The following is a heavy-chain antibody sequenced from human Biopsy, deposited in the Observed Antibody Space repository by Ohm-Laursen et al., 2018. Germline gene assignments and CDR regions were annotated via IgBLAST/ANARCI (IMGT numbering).Heavy chain of an antibody. CDR2: IGSSGSDV. J-gene: IGHJ4*02. CDR1: GFKFSSYA. V-gene: IGHV3-21*06. Sequence: SLRLSCAASGFKFSSYAMNWVRQAPGKGLEWVSCIGSSGSDVYYAGSVKGRFTSSRDNARNSLYLQMDSLRDEDTAVYYCVRLLRPNGELDYWGQGTLVTVSS. D-gene: IGHD2-8*01. CDR3: VRLLRPNGELDY.